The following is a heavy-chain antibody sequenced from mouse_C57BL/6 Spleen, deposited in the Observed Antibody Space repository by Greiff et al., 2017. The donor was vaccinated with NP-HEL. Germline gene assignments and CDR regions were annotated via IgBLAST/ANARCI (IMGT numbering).Heavy chain of an antibody. CDR2: ISYDGSN. CDR3: AREELGRDFDY. CDR1: GYSITSGYY. J-gene: IGHJ2*01. V-gene: IGHV3-6*01. Sequence: DVKLQESGPGLVKPSQSLSLTCSVTGYSITSGYYWNWIRQFPGNKLEWMGYISYDGSNNYNPSLKNRISITRDTSKNQFFLKLNSVTTEDTATYYCAREELGRDFDYWGQGTTLTVSS. D-gene: IGHD4-1*01.